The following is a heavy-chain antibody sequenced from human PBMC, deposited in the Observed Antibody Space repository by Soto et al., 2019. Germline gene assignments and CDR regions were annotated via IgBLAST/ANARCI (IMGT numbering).Heavy chain of an antibody. D-gene: IGHD1-26*01. J-gene: IGHJ6*02. Sequence: EVQLVESGGGLVQPGVSMRLSCAASGFTFSSYYIHWVRHAPGKGLVWVSRISSDGSSTSYADSVKGRFTISRDNAKNTLYLPMNSLRAEGTALYYFTTGVVAATPYGMDVLGQGTTVTVSS. CDR1: GFTFSSYY. CDR3: TTGVVAATPYGMDV. V-gene: IGHV3-74*01. CDR2: ISSDGSST.